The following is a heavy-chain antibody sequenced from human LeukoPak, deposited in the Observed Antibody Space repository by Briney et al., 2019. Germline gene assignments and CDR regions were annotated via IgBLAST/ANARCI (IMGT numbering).Heavy chain of an antibody. CDR3: ARGDYHSKFDY. CDR2: IKSKTDGGTT. J-gene: IGHJ4*02. D-gene: IGHD4-17*01. V-gene: IGHV3-15*01. Sequence: PGGSLRLSCAASGFTFSNAWMSWVRQAPGKGLEWVGRIKSKTDGGTTDYAAPVKGRFTISRDDSKNTLYLQMNSLRAEDTAVYYCARGDYHSKFDYWGQGTLVTVSS. CDR1: GFTFSNAW.